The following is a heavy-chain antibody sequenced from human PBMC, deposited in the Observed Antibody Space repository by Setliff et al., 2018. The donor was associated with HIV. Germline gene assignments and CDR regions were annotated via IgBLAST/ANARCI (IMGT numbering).Heavy chain of an antibody. CDR3: ARDPKISMVRGVMI. D-gene: IGHD3-10*01. CDR2: IYYSGST. V-gene: IGHV4-30-4*08. CDR1: GCSISSSDYY. Sequence: SETLSLTCTVSGCSISSSDYYWSWIRQPPGKGLEWIGYIYYSGSTYYNPSLKSRVTISLDTSKNQFSLKLSSVTAADTAVYYCARDPKISMVRGVMIWGQGTRVTVSS. J-gene: IGHJ4*02.